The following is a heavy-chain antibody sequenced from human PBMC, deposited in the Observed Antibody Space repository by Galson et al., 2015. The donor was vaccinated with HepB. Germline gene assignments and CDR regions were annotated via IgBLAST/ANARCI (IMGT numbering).Heavy chain of an antibody. CDR2: IIPILGIA. Sequence: SVKVSCKASGGTFSSYAISWVRQAPGQGLEWMGRIIPILGIANYAQKFQGRVTITADKSTSTAYMELSSLRSEDTAVYYCAREYSGSYLGYMDVWGKGATVTVSS. J-gene: IGHJ6*03. CDR1: GGTFSSYA. CDR3: AREYSGSYLGYMDV. V-gene: IGHV1-69*04. D-gene: IGHD1-26*01.